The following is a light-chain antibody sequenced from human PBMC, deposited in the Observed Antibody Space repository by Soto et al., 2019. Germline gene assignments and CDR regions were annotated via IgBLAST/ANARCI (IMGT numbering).Light chain of an antibody. Sequence: DIQMTQSPSTLSGSVGDRVTITCRASQTISSWLAWYQQKPGKAPKLLIYKASTLKSGVPSRFSRSGSGTEFTLTISSLHPDEFATYYCQHYNSYSEAFGQGTKVDIK. V-gene: IGKV1-5*03. CDR2: KAS. CDR1: QTISSW. J-gene: IGKJ1*01. CDR3: QHYNSYSEA.